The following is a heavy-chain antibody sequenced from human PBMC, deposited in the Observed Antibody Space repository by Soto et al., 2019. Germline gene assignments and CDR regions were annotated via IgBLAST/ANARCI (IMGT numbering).Heavy chain of an antibody. CDR2: INPKSGGT. CDR1: GYSFTDYH. V-gene: IGHV1-2*04. J-gene: IGHJ6*02. Sequence: SAVKASCKASGYSFTDYHIHWVRQAPGQGLEWLGRINPKSGGTSTAQKFQGWVTMTTDTSISTASMELTRLTSDDTAIYYCARGDPQDCANGGSSFSYNQHMNVWS. D-gene: IGHD2-8*01. CDR3: ARGDPQDCANGGSSFSYNQHMNV.